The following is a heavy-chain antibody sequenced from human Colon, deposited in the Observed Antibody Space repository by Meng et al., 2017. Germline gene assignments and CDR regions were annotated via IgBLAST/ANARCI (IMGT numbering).Heavy chain of an antibody. CDR1: GFTFVGSG. D-gene: IGHD4-17*01. Sequence: EVQLVESGGGLVQPGGSLRLSCAASGFTFVGSGMGWVRQTPEQGLEWVSSIRVSSSDKFYAASVGGRFTMSSDDSSNTLYLKMNRLRDDDTAIYYCAKDERDLRNFFLYWGQGALVTVSS. V-gene: IGHV3-23*04. J-gene: IGHJ4*02. CDR3: AKDERDLRNFFLY. CDR2: IRVSSSDK.